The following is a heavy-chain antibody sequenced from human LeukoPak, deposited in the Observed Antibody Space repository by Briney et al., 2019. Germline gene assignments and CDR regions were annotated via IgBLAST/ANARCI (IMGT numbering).Heavy chain of an antibody. J-gene: IGHJ3*02. Sequence: ASVKVSCKASGYIFSSYGISWLRQAPGQGLEWIGWISPDDGNTNYAQTFQARATMTTDTSTSTAYMELRSLTSDDTAMYYCARDGRYWGHTWAGDAFDIWGQGTLVTVSS. V-gene: IGHV1-18*01. CDR2: ISPDDGNT. D-gene: IGHD3-9*01. CDR1: GYIFSSYG. CDR3: ARDGRYWGHTWAGDAFDI.